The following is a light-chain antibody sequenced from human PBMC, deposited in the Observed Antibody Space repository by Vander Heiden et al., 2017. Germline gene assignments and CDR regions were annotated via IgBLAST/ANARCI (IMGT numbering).Light chain of an antibody. V-gene: IGKV3-20*01. CDR2: EAS. J-gene: IGKJ2*02. CDR3: QQDGSTPCT. Sequence: EMVLTQSPGTLSLSPGERATLSCRASQSVSANYLAWYQQKPGQAPRLLIYEASSRASGIPDRFSGSGSGTDFTLTITRLEPEDFAVYSCQQDGSTPCTFGQGTKVEIK. CDR1: QSVSANY.